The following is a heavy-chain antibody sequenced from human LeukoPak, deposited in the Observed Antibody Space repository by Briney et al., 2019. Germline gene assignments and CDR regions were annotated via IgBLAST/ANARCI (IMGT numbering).Heavy chain of an antibody. V-gene: IGHV4-4*02. CDR1: GGSISSPNW. D-gene: IGHD6-19*01. CDR3: ATRSKYSSGWYYYYYMDV. Sequence: SETLSLTCAVSGGSISSPNWWSWVRQPPGKGLEWIGEIYHSGMTNYKTSLKSRVTISVDESKNQFSLKLSSVTAADTAVYYCATRSKYSSGWYYYYYMDVWGKGTTVTISS. CDR2: IYHSGMT. J-gene: IGHJ6*03.